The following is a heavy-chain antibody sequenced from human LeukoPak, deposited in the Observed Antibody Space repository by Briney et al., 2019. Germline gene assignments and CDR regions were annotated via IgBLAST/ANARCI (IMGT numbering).Heavy chain of an antibody. Sequence: GGSLRLSCAASGFPFSSYAMHWVRQAPGKGLEYVSAISSNGGSTYYANSVKGRFTISRDNSKNTLYLQMGSLRAEDMAVSYCARVVVIGYMDVWGKGTTVTVSS. V-gene: IGHV3-64*01. CDR2: ISSNGGST. CDR1: GFPFSSYA. D-gene: IGHD3-22*01. CDR3: ARVVVIGYMDV. J-gene: IGHJ6*03.